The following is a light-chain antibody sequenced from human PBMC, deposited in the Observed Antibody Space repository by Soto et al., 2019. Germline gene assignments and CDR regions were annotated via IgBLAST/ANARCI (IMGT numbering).Light chain of an antibody. J-gene: IGKJ2*01. Sequence: EVVLTQSPGTLSLSPGERATLSCRASQSISSSYLAWYQQKPGQAPRLLIHGASSRATGIPDRFSGSGSGTDFTLTINRREPEDFAVYYCQQYGISSHTFGQGTKLEIK. CDR1: QSISSSY. CDR2: GAS. V-gene: IGKV3-20*01. CDR3: QQYGISSHT.